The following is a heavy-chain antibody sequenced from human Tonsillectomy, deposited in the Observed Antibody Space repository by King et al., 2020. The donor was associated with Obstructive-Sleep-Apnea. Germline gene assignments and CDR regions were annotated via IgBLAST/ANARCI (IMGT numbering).Heavy chain of an antibody. J-gene: IGHJ1*01. CDR3: SNDTGDRYYDSSGYSH. CDR1: GFTFSDAW. D-gene: IGHD3-22*01. CDR2: IKSKTDGETT. Sequence: VQLVESGGGLVKPGGSLRLSCAASGFTFSDAWMSWVRQAPGKGLEWVGRIKSKTDGETTDYAAPVKGRFTISRDDSKNTLYLPMNSLKTEDTAVYYCSNDTGDRYYDSSGYSHWGQGTLITVSS. V-gene: IGHV3-15*01.